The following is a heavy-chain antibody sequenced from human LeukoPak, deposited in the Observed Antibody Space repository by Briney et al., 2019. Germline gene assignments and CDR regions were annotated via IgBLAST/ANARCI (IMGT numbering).Heavy chain of an antibody. J-gene: IGHJ4*02. V-gene: IGHV3-7*03. CDR2: IKQDGSEK. CDR3: AKDADFYGTSISDY. Sequence: GGSLRLSCAASGFTFSSYWMSWVRQAPGKGLEWVANIKQDGSEKYYVDSVKGRFTISRDNAKNSLYLQMNSLRAEDTAVYYCAKDADFYGTSISDYWGQGTLVTVSS. CDR1: GFTFSSYW. D-gene: IGHD4-17*01.